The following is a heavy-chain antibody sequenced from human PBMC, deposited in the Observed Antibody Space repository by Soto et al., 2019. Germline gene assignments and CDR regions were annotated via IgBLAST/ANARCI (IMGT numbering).Heavy chain of an antibody. Sequence: PVGSLRLSCAASAISFNTYGVTWARQAPGKGLEWVSTVTVTGGSTYYADSVKGRFTISRDRSNYTVSLLLNSLRVEDTAIYYCAGQRSPEGWFDPWGQGTLVTVSS. V-gene: IGHV3-23*01. CDR1: AISFNTYG. J-gene: IGHJ5*02. CDR2: VTVTGGST. D-gene: IGHD3-10*01. CDR3: AGQRSPEGWFDP.